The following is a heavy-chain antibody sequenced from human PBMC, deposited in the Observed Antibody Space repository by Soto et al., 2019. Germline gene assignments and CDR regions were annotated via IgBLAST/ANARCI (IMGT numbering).Heavy chain of an antibody. D-gene: IGHD2-15*01. J-gene: IGHJ4*02. CDR3: AREVSGYCSGGSCDSFDY. CDR1: GFTFSSYV. CDR2: ISYDESNK. Sequence: QVQLVESGGGVVQPGRSLRLSCAASGFTFSSYVMHWVRQAPGKGLEWVAVISYDESNKSYADSVKGRFTISRDNSKNTLYLPMHSLRAEDTAVYYCAREVSGYCSGGSCDSFDYWGQGTLVTVSS. V-gene: IGHV3-30-3*01.